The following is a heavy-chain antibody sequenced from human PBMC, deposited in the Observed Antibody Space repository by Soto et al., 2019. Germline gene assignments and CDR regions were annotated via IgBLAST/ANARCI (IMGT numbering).Heavy chain of an antibody. D-gene: IGHD2-15*01. CDR1: GYTFTSYY. CDR3: AGGGGCSGGSCYSSYYYYGGDV. Sequence: ASVKVSCKASGYTFTSYYMHWVRQAPGQGLEWMGIINPSGGSTSYAQKFQGRVTMTRDTSTSTVYMELSSLRSEDTAVYYCAGGGGCSGGSCYSSYYYYGGDVWGQGTTVTVSS. J-gene: IGHJ6*02. V-gene: IGHV1-46*01. CDR2: INPSGGST.